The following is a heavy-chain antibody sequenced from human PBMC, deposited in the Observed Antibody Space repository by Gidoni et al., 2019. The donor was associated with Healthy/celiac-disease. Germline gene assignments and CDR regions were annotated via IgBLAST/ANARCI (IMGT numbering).Heavy chain of an antibody. CDR3: ARRRSARNYYYYMDV. Sequence: QVQLVQSGAEVKKPGASVKGACKASGDTFTSYDINWVRQATGQGREWMGWMNPNSGNTGYAQKFQGRVTMTRNTSISTAYMELSSLRSEDTAVYYCARRRSARNYYYYMDVWGKGTTVTVSS. CDR2: MNPNSGNT. V-gene: IGHV1-8*01. CDR1: GDTFTSYD. J-gene: IGHJ6*03.